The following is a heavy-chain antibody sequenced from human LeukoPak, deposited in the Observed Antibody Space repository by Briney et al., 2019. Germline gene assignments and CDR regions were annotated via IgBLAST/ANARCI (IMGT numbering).Heavy chain of an antibody. V-gene: IGHV3-23*01. CDR1: GFTVSSNY. Sequence: GGSLRLSCAASGFTVSSNYMSWVRQAPGKGLEWVSAISGSGGSTYYADSVKGRFTISRDNSKNTLYLQMNSLRAEDTAVYYCAKRMQGSGSYYNTFDYWGQGTLVTVSS. D-gene: IGHD3-10*01. CDR2: ISGSGGST. J-gene: IGHJ4*02. CDR3: AKRMQGSGSYYNTFDY.